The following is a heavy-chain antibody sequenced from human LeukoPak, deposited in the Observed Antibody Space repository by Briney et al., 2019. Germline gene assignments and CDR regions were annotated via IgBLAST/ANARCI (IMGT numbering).Heavy chain of an antibody. Sequence: GSLRLSCAASGFTVSSNYMNWVRQAPGKGLEWIGTIYYSGRTYYNPSLKSRVTISVDTSKNQFSLKLSSVTAADTAVYYCARRHFNERYFDYWGQGTLVTVSS. D-gene: IGHD1-1*01. V-gene: IGHV4-39*01. CDR2: IYYSGRT. CDR1: GFTVSSNY. CDR3: ARRHFNERYFDY. J-gene: IGHJ4*02.